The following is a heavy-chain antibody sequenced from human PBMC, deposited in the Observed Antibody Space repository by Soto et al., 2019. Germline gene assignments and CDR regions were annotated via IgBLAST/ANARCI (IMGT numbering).Heavy chain of an antibody. D-gene: IGHD6-13*01. CDR3: ARDPYSSTYGGSNWFDP. CDR1: GFTFSSYS. V-gene: IGHV3-21*01. J-gene: IGHJ5*02. CDR2: ISPSSSYI. Sequence: GGSLRLSCAASGFTFSSYSMNWVRQAPGKGLEWVSSISPSSSYIYYADSVKGRFTISRDNAKNSLYLQMNSLRAEDTAVYYCARDPYSSTYGGSNWFDPWGQGT.